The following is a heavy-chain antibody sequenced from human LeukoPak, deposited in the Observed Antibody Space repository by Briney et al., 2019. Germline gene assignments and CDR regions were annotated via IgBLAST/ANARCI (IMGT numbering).Heavy chain of an antibody. CDR3: ARDLNWLLFDY. CDR2: INRDGRAT. CDR1: GFTFSSDA. V-gene: IGHV3-74*01. Sequence: PGGSLRLSCAASGFTFSSDAMHWVRQAPGKGLLWVSRINRDGRATAYADSVKGRYVISRDNAKKMLYLQLNSLRAEDTAVYYCARDLNWLLFDYWGQGTLVTVSS. D-gene: IGHD3-9*01. J-gene: IGHJ4*02.